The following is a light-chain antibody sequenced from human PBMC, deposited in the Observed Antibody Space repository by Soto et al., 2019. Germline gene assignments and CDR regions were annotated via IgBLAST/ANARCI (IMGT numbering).Light chain of an antibody. CDR2: EVT. CDR3: SSFSTTSSPHVL. Sequence: QSALTQPASVSGSPGQSITISCTGTRSDIGRYDYVSWYQQHPGKAPKLMIYEVTYRPSGVSARFSGSKSGSTASLTISGLQAEDEAEYFCSSFSTTSSPHVLFGGGTKLTVL. CDR1: RSDIGRYDY. V-gene: IGLV2-14*01. J-gene: IGLJ2*01.